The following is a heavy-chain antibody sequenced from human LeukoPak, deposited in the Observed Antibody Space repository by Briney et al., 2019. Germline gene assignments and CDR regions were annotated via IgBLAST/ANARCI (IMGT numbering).Heavy chain of an antibody. D-gene: IGHD2-2*01. CDR2: ISAYNGNT. CDR1: GYTFTSYG. CDR3: ARERGDCSSTSCYVDY. Sequence: GASVKVSCKASGYTFTSYGISWVRQAPGQGLEWMGWISAYNGNTNYAQKLQGRVTMTTDTSTSTAYMELRSLRSDDTAVYYCARERGDCSSTSCYVDYWGQGTLVTVSS. V-gene: IGHV1-18*01. J-gene: IGHJ4*02.